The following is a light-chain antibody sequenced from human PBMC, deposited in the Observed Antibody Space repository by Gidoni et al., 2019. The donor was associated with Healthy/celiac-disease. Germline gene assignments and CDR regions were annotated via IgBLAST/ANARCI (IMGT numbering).Light chain of an antibody. J-gene: IGKJ3*01. V-gene: IGKV3-20*01. Sequence: FVLTQSPGTLSLSPGERATLSCRASQSVRSSYLAWYQQKPGQAPRLLIYGASSRATGIPDRFSGSGSGTDFTLTISRLEPEDFAVYYCQQYGSSPFGPGTKVDIK. CDR2: GAS. CDR3: QQYGSSP. CDR1: QSVRSSY.